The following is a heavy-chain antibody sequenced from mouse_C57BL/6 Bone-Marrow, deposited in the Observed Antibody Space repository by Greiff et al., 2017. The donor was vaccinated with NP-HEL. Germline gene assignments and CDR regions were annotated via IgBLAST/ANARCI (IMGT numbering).Heavy chain of an antibody. D-gene: IGHD1-1*01. CDR1: GYTFTSYW. CDR2: IYPSDSET. J-gene: IGHJ4*01. V-gene: IGHV1-61*01. Sequence: QVQLKQPGAELVRPGSSVKLSCKASGYTFTSYWMDWVKQRPGQGLEWIGNIYPSDSETHYNQKFKDKATLTVDKSSSTAYMQLSSLTSEDSAVYYCASRRFTTVVAPYYAMDYWGQGTSVTVSS. CDR3: ASRRFTTVVAPYYAMDY.